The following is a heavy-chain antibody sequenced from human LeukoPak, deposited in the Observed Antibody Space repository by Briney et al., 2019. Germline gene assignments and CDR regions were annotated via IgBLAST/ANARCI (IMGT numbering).Heavy chain of an antibody. V-gene: IGHV4-59*08. CDR1: GGSISSYY. D-gene: IGHD1-14*01. J-gene: IGHJ5*02. CDR3: ARREMKPETGGWFDP. Sequence: ETLSLTCTVSGGSISSYYWSWIRQPPGKGLEWIGYIYYSGSTNYNPSLKSRVTISVDTSKNQFSPKLSSVTAADTAVYYCARREMKPETGGWFDPWGQGTLVTVSS. CDR2: IYYSGST.